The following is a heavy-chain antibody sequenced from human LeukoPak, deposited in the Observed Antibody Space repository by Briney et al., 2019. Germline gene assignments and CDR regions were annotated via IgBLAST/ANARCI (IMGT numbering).Heavy chain of an antibody. V-gene: IGHV1-69*13. CDR3: ARETTSLDYGMDV. J-gene: IGHJ6*02. D-gene: IGHD1-1*01. CDR2: IIPIFGTA. CDR1: GGTFSSYA. Sequence: GASVKVSCKASGGTFSSYAISWVRQAPGQGLEWMGGIIPIFGTANYAQKFQGRVTITADESTSTAYMELSSLRSEDTAVYYCARETTSLDYGMDVWGQGTTVTVSS.